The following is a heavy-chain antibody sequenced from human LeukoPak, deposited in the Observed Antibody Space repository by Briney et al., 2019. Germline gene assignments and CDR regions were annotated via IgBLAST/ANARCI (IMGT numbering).Heavy chain of an antibody. CDR3: VRDDDQYGVDY. CDR2: IKSDGTYS. V-gene: IGHV3-74*01. CDR1: GFTFTSHW. D-gene: IGHD1-1*01. Sequence: PGGSLRLSCVASGFTFTSHWMHWVRQAPGKGLVCVSRIKSDGTYSDYGDSVRGRFTISRDNAKDTLYLQMNSLRVEDTAVYYCVRDDDQYGVDYWGRGTLVTASS. J-gene: IGHJ4*02.